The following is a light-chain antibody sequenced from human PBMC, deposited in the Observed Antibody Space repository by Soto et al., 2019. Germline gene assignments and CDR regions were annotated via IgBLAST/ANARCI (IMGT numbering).Light chain of an antibody. CDR3: QQSYSTPRT. CDR1: QSISSY. J-gene: IGKJ1*01. Sequence: DIQMTQSPSSLSASVRDRVTITCRASQSISSYLNWYQQKPGKAPKLLIYAASSLQSGVPSRFSGSGSGTDFTLTVNSLQPEDFATYFCQQSYSTPRTFGQGTKVEVK. V-gene: IGKV1-39*01. CDR2: AAS.